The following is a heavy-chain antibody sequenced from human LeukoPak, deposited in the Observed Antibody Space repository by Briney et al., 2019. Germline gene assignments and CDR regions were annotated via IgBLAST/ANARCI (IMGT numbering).Heavy chain of an antibody. CDR3: ARVYCSSTSCYFDY. CDR1: GFTFSSYS. D-gene: IGHD2-2*01. J-gene: IGHJ4*02. V-gene: IGHV3-21*01. Sequence: GGSLRLSCAASGFTFSSYSMNWVRQAPGKGLEWVSSISSSSSYIYYADSVKGRFTISRDNAKNSLYLQMNSLRAEDTAVYYCARVYCSSTSCYFDYWGQGTLVTVSS. CDR2: ISSSSSYI.